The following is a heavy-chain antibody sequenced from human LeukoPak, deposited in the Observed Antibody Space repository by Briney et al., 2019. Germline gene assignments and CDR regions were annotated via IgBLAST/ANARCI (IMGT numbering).Heavy chain of an antibody. CDR1: GFTFSSYS. V-gene: IGHV3-48*02. Sequence: GGSLRLSCAASGFTFSSYSMNWVRQAPGKGLEGISYISGSGSVSYYEDSVKGRFTISRDNAKNSLYLQMNSLRDEDTALYYCARDGGFGFLAAFDNWGQGTMVTVSS. J-gene: IGHJ3*02. D-gene: IGHD3-10*01. CDR3: ARDGGFGFLAAFDN. CDR2: ISGSGSVS.